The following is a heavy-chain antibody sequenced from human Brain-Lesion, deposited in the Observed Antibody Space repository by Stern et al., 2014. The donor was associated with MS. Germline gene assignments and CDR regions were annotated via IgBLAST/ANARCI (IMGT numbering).Heavy chain of an antibody. Sequence: VQLEESGAEVKKPGASVKVSCKVSGYTLTELSMHWVRQAPRKGLEWMGGFDLEDGETIYAQKFQGRVTMTEDTSTDTAYMELSSLRFEDTAVYYCATLSPGAGGNYYRHFDYWGQGTLVTVSS. CDR2: FDLEDGET. CDR1: GYTLTELS. J-gene: IGHJ4*02. V-gene: IGHV1-24*01. CDR3: ATLSPGAGGNYYRHFDY. D-gene: IGHD1-26*01.